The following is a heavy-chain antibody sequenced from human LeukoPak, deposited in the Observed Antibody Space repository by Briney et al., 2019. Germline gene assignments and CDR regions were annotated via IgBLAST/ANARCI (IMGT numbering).Heavy chain of an antibody. V-gene: IGHV3-23*01. J-gene: IGHJ4*02. CDR2: ISGSGGTT. D-gene: IGHD4-23*01. Sequence: PGGSLRLSCAASGFTFSSYAMSWVRQAPGKGLEWVSAISGSGGTTYYADSVKGRFTISRDNSKKTLYLQMNSLRAEDTAVYYCARRLVGTPDYFDYWGQGTLVTVSS. CDR1: GFTFSSYA. CDR3: ARRLVGTPDYFDY.